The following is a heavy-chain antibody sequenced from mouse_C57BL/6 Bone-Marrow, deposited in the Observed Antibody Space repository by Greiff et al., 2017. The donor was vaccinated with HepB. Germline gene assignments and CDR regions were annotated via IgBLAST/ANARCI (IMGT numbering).Heavy chain of an antibody. V-gene: IGHV7-3*01. CDR3: ARYAYGTPGC. D-gene: IGHD2-1*01. Sequence: EVQLVESGGGLVQPGGSLSLSCAASGFTFTDYYMSWVRQPPGKALEWLGFIRNKANGYTTEYSASVKGRFTISRDNSQSILYLQMNALRAEDSATFYCARYAYGTPGCWGQGTTLTVSS. J-gene: IGHJ2*01. CDR2: IRNKANGYTT. CDR1: GFTFTDYY.